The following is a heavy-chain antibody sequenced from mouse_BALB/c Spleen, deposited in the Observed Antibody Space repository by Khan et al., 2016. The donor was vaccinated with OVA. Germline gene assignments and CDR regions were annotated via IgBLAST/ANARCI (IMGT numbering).Heavy chain of an antibody. CDR3: ARGYFGNYAFAY. J-gene: IGHJ3*01. Sequence: QVQLQQSGAELVKPGASVKLSCKTSGYTFNSYWIQWVKQRHGKGHGWSGQILPGTGTTYYNENFKGKAALTVDTSSSTAYMQFRSLTSEDSAVYFCARGYFGNYAFAYWLPATLVTVSP. D-gene: IGHD2-1*01. CDR1: GYTFNSYW. V-gene: IGHV1S132*01. CDR2: ILPGTGTT.